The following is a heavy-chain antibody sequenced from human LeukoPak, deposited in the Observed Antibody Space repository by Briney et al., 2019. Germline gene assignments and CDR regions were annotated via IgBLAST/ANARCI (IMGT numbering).Heavy chain of an antibody. CDR2: LSYDGSNK. CDR3: ARGDYYYDSSGYPIDY. D-gene: IGHD3-22*01. CDR1: GFTFSSYA. J-gene: IGHJ4*02. V-gene: IGHV3-30*04. Sequence: GRSLRLSCAASGFTFSSYAMHWVRQAPGKGLEWVAVLSYDGSNKYYADSVKGRFTISRDNSKNTLYLQMNSLRAEDTAVYYCARGDYYYDSSGYPIDYWGQGTLVTVSS.